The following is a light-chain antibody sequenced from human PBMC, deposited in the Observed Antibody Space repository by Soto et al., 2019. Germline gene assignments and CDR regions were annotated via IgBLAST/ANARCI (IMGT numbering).Light chain of an antibody. CDR3: SSFTSNNTVL. J-gene: IGLJ2*01. CDR2: NDS. Sequence: QSALTQPASVSGSPGQSITISCTGTSSDVGGYNYVSWYQQHPGKAPKLMIYNDSNRPSGVSNRFSGSKSGNTASLTISGLQAEDEAHYYCSSFTSNNTVLFGGGTKLTVL. CDR1: SSDVGGYNY. V-gene: IGLV2-14*01.